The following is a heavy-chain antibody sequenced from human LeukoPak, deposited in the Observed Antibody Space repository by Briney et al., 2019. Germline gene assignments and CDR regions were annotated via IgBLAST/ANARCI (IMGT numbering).Heavy chain of an antibody. CDR3: ARAQWLSSQNYYYYYMDV. CDR2: IFYSGST. J-gene: IGHJ6*03. Sequence: PSETLSLTCTVSSGSISTSNYYWGWVRQPPGKALEWIGNIFYSGSTYYSPSLKSRVTISLDTSKNQFSLKLSSVTAADTAVYYCARAQWLSSQNYYYYYMDVWGKGTTVTISS. D-gene: IGHD3-22*01. V-gene: IGHV4-39*07. CDR1: SGSISTSNYY.